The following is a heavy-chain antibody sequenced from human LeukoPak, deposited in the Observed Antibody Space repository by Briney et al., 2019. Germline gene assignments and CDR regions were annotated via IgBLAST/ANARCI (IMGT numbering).Heavy chain of an antibody. Sequence: SETLSLTCTVSGGSISNYYWSWIRQPPGKGLEWIGYIYYSGSTNYNPSLKGRVTMSVDTSKNQFSLKLTPVTAADTAVYYSARHGNTMVREVITYPFDYWGQGTLVTVSS. CDR2: IYYSGST. J-gene: IGHJ4*02. V-gene: IGHV4-59*08. CDR1: GGSISNYY. CDR3: ARHGNTMVREVITYPFDY. D-gene: IGHD3-10*01.